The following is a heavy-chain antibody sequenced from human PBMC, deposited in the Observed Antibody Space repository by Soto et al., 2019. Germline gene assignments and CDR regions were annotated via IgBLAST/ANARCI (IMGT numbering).Heavy chain of an antibody. Sequence: SETLSLTCIVSGGSISANNYYWGWIRQPPGKGLECIGTVSYNGRTYYNPSFKSRVTISVDTSKNQFSMKMNSVTAADTAMYYCARHALLGFGELSGFFDFWGQGTLVTVSS. D-gene: IGHD3-10*01. CDR3: ARHALLGFGELSGFFDF. J-gene: IGHJ4*02. V-gene: IGHV4-39*01. CDR1: GGSISANNYY. CDR2: VSYNGRT.